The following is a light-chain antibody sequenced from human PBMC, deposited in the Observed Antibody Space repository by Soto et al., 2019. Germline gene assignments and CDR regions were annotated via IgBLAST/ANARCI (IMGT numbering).Light chain of an antibody. CDR1: SNDVGRFNY. J-gene: IGLJ1*01. Sequence: QSALTQAPSASGSPGQSVTISCAGTSNDVGRFNYVSWYQHHPGKAPKLIIYDVTKRPSGVPDRFPGSKSGNTAYLTVSGLQAEEEADYFCSSFVRGTCYVFGTGTKVTV. V-gene: IGLV2-8*01. CDR2: DVT. CDR3: SSFVRGTCYV.